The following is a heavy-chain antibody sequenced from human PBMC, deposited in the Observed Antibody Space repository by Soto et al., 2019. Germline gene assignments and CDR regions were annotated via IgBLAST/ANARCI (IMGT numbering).Heavy chain of an antibody. J-gene: IGHJ4*02. CDR3: ARARDGYMTGSPQYSSDY. CDR2: IIPIFGTP. D-gene: IGHD1-26*01. Sequence: SVKVSCKDSGGTFSSYAISWVRQAPGQGIEWMGGIIPIFGTPHYAQKFQGRVTITADESTSTAYMELSSRRSEDTSGCYCARARDGYMTGSPQYSSDYRGQGTL. CDR1: GGTFSSYA. V-gene: IGHV1-69*13.